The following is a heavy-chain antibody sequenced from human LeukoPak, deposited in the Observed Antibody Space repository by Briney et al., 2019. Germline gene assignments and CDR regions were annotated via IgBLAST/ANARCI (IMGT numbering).Heavy chain of an antibody. CDR2: IWYDGSDK. V-gene: IGHV3-33*01. J-gene: IGHJ4*02. CDR1: GFTFSSYG. CDR3: ARDRYGMATILDY. Sequence: GGSLRLSCAASGFTFSSYGMHWVRQAPGKGLEWVAVIWYDGSDKYYADSVKGRFTISRDNSKNTPYLQMNSLRAEDTAVYYCARDRYGMATILDYWGQGTLVTVSS. D-gene: IGHD5-24*01.